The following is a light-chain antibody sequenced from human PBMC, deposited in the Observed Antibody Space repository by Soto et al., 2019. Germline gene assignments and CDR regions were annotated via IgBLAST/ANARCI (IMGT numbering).Light chain of an antibody. V-gene: IGLV2-14*03. J-gene: IGLJ2*01. Sequence: QSALTQPASVSGCPGQSITISCTGTSSDVGGYNYVSWYQQHPGKAPELMLYDVSNRPSGVSSRFSGSKSGNTASLTISGLQAEDEADYHCSSYTSSNFVVFGGGTKLTVL. CDR2: DVS. CDR1: SSDVGGYNY. CDR3: SSYTSSNFVV.